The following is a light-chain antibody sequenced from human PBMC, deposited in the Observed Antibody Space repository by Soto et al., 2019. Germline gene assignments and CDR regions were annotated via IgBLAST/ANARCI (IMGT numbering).Light chain of an antibody. Sequence: DIQMTQSPSSLSASVGDRVTITCRASQGISNYLAGYQQKPGKGPKLLIYAASTLQSGVPSRFSGSGSGTDFTLISSSLQPEEGATCYCQKYNSAPHTFGGGTKVEIK. V-gene: IGKV1-27*01. J-gene: IGKJ4*01. CDR1: QGISNY. CDR3: QKYNSAPHT. CDR2: AAS.